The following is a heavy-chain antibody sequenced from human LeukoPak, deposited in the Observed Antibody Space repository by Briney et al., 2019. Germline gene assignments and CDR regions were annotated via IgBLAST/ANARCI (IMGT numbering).Heavy chain of an antibody. J-gene: IGHJ4*02. CDR3: ARGRGSTGAVKYYFDY. CDR1: GGSISSYY. Sequence: PSETLSLTCTVSGGSISSYYWSWIRQPAGKGLEWIGRIYTSGSTNYNPSLKSRVTMSVDTSKIQFSLKLSSVTAADTAVYYCARGRGSTGAVKYYFDYWGQGTLVTVSS. D-gene: IGHD3-10*01. V-gene: IGHV4-4*07. CDR2: IYTSGST.